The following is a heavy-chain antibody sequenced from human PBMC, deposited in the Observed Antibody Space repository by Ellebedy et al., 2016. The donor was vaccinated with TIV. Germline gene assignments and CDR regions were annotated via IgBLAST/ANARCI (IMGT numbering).Heavy chain of an antibody. J-gene: IGHJ4*02. CDR3: ARGSRLTGTRCSDY. CDR1: GGSISSYY. V-gene: IGHV4-34*01. D-gene: IGHD1-7*01. Sequence: SETLSLXXSVSGGSISSYYWSWIRQSPGKGLEWIGEINHSGSTNYNPSLKSRVTISVDTSKNQFSLKLSSVTAADTAVYYCARGSRLTGTRCSDYWGQGTLVTVSS. CDR2: INHSGST.